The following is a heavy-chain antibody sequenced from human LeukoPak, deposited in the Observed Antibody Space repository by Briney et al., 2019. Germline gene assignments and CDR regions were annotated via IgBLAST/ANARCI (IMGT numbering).Heavy chain of an antibody. CDR1: GFTFSSYW. D-gene: IGHD3-22*01. CDR2: IKQDGSEK. J-gene: IGHJ4*02. V-gene: IGHV3-7*01. Sequence: GGSLRLSCAASGFTFSSYWMSWVRQAPGKGLEWVANIKQDGSEKYYVDSVKGRFTISRDNAKNSLYLQMNSLRAEDTAVYYCAGATHYYDSSGYYDGQSYPEYWGQGTLVTVSS. CDR3: AGATHYYDSSGYYDGQSYPEY.